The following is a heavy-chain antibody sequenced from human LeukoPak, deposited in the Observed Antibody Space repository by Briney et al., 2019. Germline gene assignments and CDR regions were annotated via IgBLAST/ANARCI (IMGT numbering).Heavy chain of an antibody. CDR2: ISAYNGNT. J-gene: IGHJ1*01. CDR1: GYTFTGYG. CDR3: ARESRYSSSFIAPEYFQH. Sequence: ASVKVSCKASGYTFTGYGISWVRQAPGQGLEWMGWISAYNGNTNYAQKLQGRVTMTTDTSTSTAYMELRSLRSDDTAVYYCARESRYSSSFIAPEYFQHWGQGTLVTVSS. D-gene: IGHD6-13*01. V-gene: IGHV1-18*01.